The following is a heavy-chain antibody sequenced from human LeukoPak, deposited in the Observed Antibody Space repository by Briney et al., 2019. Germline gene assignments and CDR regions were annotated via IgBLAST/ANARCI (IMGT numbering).Heavy chain of an antibody. D-gene: IGHD5-12*01. CDR3: ARSGSGYLRYYFDY. CDR2: IYHNGST. Sequence: PSGTLSLTCAVSGGSISSSNWWSWVRQPPGKGLEWIGEIYHNGSTNYNPSLKSRVTISLDTSKNQFSLKLSSVTAADAAVYYCARSGSGYLRYYFDYWGQGTLVTVSS. CDR1: GGSISSSNW. J-gene: IGHJ4*02. V-gene: IGHV4-4*02.